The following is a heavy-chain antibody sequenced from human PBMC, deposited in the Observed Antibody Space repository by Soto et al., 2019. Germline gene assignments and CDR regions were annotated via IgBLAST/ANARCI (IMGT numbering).Heavy chain of an antibody. CDR3: GRHVRTTNYGGNTFFYYGLDV. V-gene: IGHV5-10-1*01. CDR2: IDPSDSYT. D-gene: IGHD4-17*01. J-gene: IGHJ6*02. CDR1: EYSFTNYW. Sequence: PGESLKISCKGSEYSFTNYWISWVRQMPGKGLEWMGRIDPSDSYTDYSPSFRGHVTISADKSTSTAYLLWSSLRASDTAMYYCGRHVRTTNYGGNTFFYYGLDVWGQGTTVTVSS.